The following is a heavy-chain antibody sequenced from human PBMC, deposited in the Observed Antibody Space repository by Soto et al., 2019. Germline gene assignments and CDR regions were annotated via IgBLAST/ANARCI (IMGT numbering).Heavy chain of an antibody. D-gene: IGHD3-22*01. CDR2: INPSGGST. V-gene: IGHV1-46*01. J-gene: IGHJ5*02. CDR1: GYTFTSYY. CDR3: ARDGGIVVVNEHNWFDP. Sequence: GASVKVSCKASGYTFTSYYMHWVRQAPGQGLEWMGIINPSGGSTSYAQKFQGRVTMTRDTSTSTVYMELSSLRSEDTAVYYCARDGGIVVVNEHNWFDPWGQGTLVTVSS.